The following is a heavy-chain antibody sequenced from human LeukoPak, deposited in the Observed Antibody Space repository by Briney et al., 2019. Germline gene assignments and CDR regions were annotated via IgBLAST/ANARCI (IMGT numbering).Heavy chain of an antibody. D-gene: IGHD3-3*01. CDR3: ARDLRRITIFGVVMSY. J-gene: IGHJ4*02. Sequence: ASVKLSCKASGYTFTGYYMHWVRQAPGQGLEWMGWINPNSGGTNYAQKFQGRVTMTRDTSISTAYMELSRLRSDDPAVYYCARDLRRITIFGVVMSYWGQGTLVTVSS. CDR2: INPNSGGT. CDR1: GYTFTGYY. V-gene: IGHV1-2*02.